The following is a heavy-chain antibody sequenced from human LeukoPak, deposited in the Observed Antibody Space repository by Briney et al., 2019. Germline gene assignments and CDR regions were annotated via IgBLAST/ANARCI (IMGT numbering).Heavy chain of an antibody. V-gene: IGHV4-38-2*01. CDR1: GYSISSNYY. D-gene: IGHD6-19*01. Sequence: SETLPLTCAVSGYSISSNYYWGWIRQPPGKGLEWIGSIYHTGRTYYNPSLKSRVTISVDTSKNQFSLKLNSVTAADTAVYYCARAQWLRPPYFGFWGQGTLVTVSS. J-gene: IGHJ4*02. CDR2: IYHTGRT. CDR3: ARAQWLRPPYFGF.